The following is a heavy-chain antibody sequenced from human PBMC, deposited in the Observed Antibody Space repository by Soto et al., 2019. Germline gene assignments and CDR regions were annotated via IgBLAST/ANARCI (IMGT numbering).Heavy chain of an antibody. Sequence: PGGSLRLSCAASGFTFSDYYMSWIRQAPGKGLEWVSYISNSGGTIYYADSVKGRFTISRDNAKNSLYLQMNSLRAEDTAVYYCARDMGSSGLHGSDAFDIWGQGTMVTVSS. CDR2: ISNSGGTI. CDR1: GFTFSDYY. CDR3: ARDMGSSGLHGSDAFDI. J-gene: IGHJ3*02. V-gene: IGHV3-11*01. D-gene: IGHD6-19*01.